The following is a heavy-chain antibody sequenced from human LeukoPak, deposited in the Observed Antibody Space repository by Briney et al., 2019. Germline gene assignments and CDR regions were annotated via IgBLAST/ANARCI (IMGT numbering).Heavy chain of an antibody. CDR3: ARGGYDSSGYYLEN. CDR2: IYYSGST. V-gene: IGHV4-59*01. Sequence: SETLSLTCTVSGGSISSYYWSWIRQPPGKGLEWIGYIYYSGSTNYNPSLKSRVTISVDTSKNQFSLKLSSVTAADTAVYYCARGGYDSSGYYLENWGQGTLVTVSS. CDR1: GGSISSYY. J-gene: IGHJ4*02. D-gene: IGHD3-22*01.